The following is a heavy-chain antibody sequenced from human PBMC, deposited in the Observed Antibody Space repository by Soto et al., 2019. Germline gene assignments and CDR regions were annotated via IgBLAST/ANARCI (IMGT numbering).Heavy chain of an antibody. V-gene: IGHV3-15*01. Sequence: GGSLRLSCAASGFTFSNAWMSWVRQAPGKGLEWVGRIKSKTDGGTTDYAAPVKGRFTISRDDSKNTLYLQMNSLKTEDTAVYYCTTDGRDSSGYYYYYYYMDVWGKGTTVTVSS. CDR3: TTDGRDSSGYYYYYYYMDV. J-gene: IGHJ6*03. D-gene: IGHD3-22*01. CDR1: GFTFSNAW. CDR2: IKSKTDGGTT.